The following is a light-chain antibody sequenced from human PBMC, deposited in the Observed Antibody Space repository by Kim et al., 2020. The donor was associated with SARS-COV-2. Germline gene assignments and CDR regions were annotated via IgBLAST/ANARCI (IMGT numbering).Light chain of an antibody. CDR1: KWGDKY. Sequence: VSPGRAAGRTCSGDKWGDKYAGWYQQKPGQSPVLVIYQDSKRPSGIPERFSGSNSGNTATLTISGTQAMDEADYYCQAWDSSTAVFGGGTQLTVL. CDR3: QAWDSSTAV. J-gene: IGLJ3*02. V-gene: IGLV3-1*01. CDR2: QDS.